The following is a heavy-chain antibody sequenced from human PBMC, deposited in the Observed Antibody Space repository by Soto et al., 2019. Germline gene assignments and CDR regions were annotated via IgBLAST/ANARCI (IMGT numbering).Heavy chain of an antibody. Sequence: EAQLLESGGGLVQPGGSLRLSCAASGFTFSSYAMSWVRQAPGKGLEWVSAISGSGGSTYYADSVKGRFTISRDNSKNTLYLQMNSLRAEDKAVYYCAKDRGWELHTDFDYWGQGTLVTVSS. CDR3: AKDRGWELHTDFDY. V-gene: IGHV3-23*01. CDR2: ISGSGGST. D-gene: IGHD1-26*01. CDR1: GFTFSSYA. J-gene: IGHJ4*02.